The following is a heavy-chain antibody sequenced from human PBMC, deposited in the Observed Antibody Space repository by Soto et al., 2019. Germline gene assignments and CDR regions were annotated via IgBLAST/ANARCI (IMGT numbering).Heavy chain of an antibody. Sequence: GGSLRLSCAAFGLTFSSYAMHWVRQATNKGLEWVAVISYDGSNKYYADSVKGRFTISRDNSKNTLYLQMNSLRAEDTAVYYCARWVTLNWFDPWGQGTLVTVSS. V-gene: IGHV3-30-3*01. CDR3: ARWVTLNWFDP. J-gene: IGHJ5*02. CDR2: ISYDGSNK. CDR1: GLTFSSYA.